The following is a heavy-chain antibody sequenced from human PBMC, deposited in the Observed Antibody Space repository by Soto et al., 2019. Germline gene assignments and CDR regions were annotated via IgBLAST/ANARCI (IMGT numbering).Heavy chain of an antibody. D-gene: IGHD1-26*01. V-gene: IGHV3-48*01. Sequence: PGGSLRLSCAASGFTFSSYSMNWVRQAPGKGLEWVSYISSSSSTIYYADSVKGRFTISRDNAKNSLYLQMNSLRAEDTAVYYCARDLGGSYSLDGMDVWGQGTTVTVSS. CDR2: ISSSSSTI. CDR1: GFTFSSYS. CDR3: ARDLGGSYSLDGMDV. J-gene: IGHJ6*02.